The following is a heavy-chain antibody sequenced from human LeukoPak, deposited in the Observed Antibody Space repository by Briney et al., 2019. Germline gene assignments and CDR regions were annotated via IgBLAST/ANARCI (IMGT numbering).Heavy chain of an antibody. D-gene: IGHD2-21*01. CDR2: IYYSGST. CDR3: ARERLAYCGGDCYDYFDY. J-gene: IGHJ4*02. V-gene: IGHV4-59*01. Sequence: PSETLSLTCTVSGGSISSYYWSWIRQPPGKGLKWIGYIYYSGSTNYNPSLKSRVTISVDTSKNQFSLKLSSVTAADTAVYYCARERLAYCGGDCYDYFDYWGQGTLVTVSS. CDR1: GGSISSYY.